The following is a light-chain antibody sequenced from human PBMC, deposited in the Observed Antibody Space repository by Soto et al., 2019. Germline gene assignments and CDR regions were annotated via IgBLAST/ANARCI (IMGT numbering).Light chain of an antibody. Sequence: IVMTQSPATLSVSPGESATLSCRASQSVNIYLAWYQQKPGPAPRLLIFGATYRATGIPVRFSGSGSETDFPLTITRLEPEDFAMYYCQQYSSSRTFGQGTKVDIK. V-gene: IGKV3-20*01. J-gene: IGKJ1*01. CDR1: QSVNIY. CDR2: GAT. CDR3: QQYSSSRT.